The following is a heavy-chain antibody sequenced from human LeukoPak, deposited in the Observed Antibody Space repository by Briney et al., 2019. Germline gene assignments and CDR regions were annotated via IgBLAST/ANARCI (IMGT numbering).Heavy chain of an antibody. J-gene: IGHJ4*02. V-gene: IGHV4-59*01. CDR1: GGSISSYY. Sequence: SETLSLTCTVSGGSISSYYWSWIRQPPGKGLEWIGYIYYSGSTNYNPSLKSRVTISVDTSKNQFSLKLSSVTAADTAVYYCARWVLPYYFDYWGQGTLVTVSS. CDR3: ARWVLPYYFDY. CDR2: IYYSGST.